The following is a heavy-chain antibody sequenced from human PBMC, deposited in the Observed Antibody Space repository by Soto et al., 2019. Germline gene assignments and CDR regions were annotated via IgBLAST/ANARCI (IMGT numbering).Heavy chain of an antibody. D-gene: IGHD3-3*01. CDR2: IYSGGST. CDR3: ARDRGSGYYKTAFDI. V-gene: IGHV3-53*04. CDR1: GFTVSSNY. J-gene: IGHJ3*02. Sequence: GGSLRLSCAASGFTVSSNYMSWVRQAPGKGLEWVSVIYSGGSTYYADSVKGRFTISRHNSKNTLYLQMNSLRAEDTAVYYCARDRGSGYYKTAFDIWGQGTMVTVSS.